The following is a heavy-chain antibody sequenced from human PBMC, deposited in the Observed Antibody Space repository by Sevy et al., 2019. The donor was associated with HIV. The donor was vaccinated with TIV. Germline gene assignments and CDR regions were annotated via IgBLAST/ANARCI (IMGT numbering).Heavy chain of an antibody. J-gene: IGHJ4*02. CDR1: GFTFEDYA. CDR3: VKTPMTEAAPFFDF. D-gene: IGHD6-19*01. CDR2: ISWNSGSL. Sequence: GGSLRLSCVGSGFTFEDYALHWVRQAPGKGLEWVSGISWNSGSLDYADSVRGGFTIFRDNAKKTLYLQMDSLRSEDTALYHCVKTPMTEAAPFFDFWGQGTAVTVFS. V-gene: IGHV3-9*01.